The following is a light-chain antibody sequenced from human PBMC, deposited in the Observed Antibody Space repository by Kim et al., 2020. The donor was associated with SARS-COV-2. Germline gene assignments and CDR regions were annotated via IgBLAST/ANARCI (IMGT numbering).Light chain of an antibody. Sequence: DIVMTQSPDSLAVSLGGRATINCKSSQSVFYSPDNKNYLAWYQQKPGQPPKLLISWASIRESGVPDRFSGSGSGTDFTLTISSLQAEDVAVYYGQQCYSYPVTFGGGTKVDIK. CDR1: QSVFYSPDNKNY. CDR3: QQCYSYPVT. J-gene: IGKJ4*01. V-gene: IGKV4-1*01. CDR2: WAS.